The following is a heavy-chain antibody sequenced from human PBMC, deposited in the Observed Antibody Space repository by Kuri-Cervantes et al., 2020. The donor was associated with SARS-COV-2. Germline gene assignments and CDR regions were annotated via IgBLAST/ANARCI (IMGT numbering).Heavy chain of an antibody. V-gene: IGHV1-69*13. CDR2: IIPIFGTA. Sequence: SVKVSCKASGGTFSSYAIRWVRQAPGQGLEWMGGIIPIFGTANYAQKFQGRVTITADESTSTAYMELSSLRSEDTAVYYCARDSRYCSSTSCMNWFDPWGQGTLVTVSS. D-gene: IGHD2-2*01. CDR3: ARDSRYCSSTSCMNWFDP. J-gene: IGHJ5*02. CDR1: GGTFSSYA.